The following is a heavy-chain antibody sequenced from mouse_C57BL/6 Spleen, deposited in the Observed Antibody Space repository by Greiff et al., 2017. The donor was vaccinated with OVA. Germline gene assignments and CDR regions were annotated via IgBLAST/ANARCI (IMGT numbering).Heavy chain of an antibody. J-gene: IGHJ3*01. D-gene: IGHD1-3*01. CDR2: IYPGSGST. CDR3: ARRSGNEERFAY. Sequence: QVQLQQPGAELVKPGASVKMSCKASGYTFTSYWITWVKQRPGQGLEWIGDIYPGSGSTNYNEKFKSKATLTVDTSSSTAYMQLSSLTSEDSAVYYCARRSGNEERFAYWGQGTLVTVSA. V-gene: IGHV1-55*01. CDR1: GYTFTSYW.